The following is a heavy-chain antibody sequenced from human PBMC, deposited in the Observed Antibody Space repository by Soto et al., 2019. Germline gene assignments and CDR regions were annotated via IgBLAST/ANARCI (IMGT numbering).Heavy chain of an antibody. D-gene: IGHD5-18*01. Sequence: QVQLVESGGGVVQPGRSLRLSCAASGFTFSTYGMHWVRQAPGKGLEWVAVISYDGSNKYYADSVKGRFTISRDNSKNTLYLQMSSLRAEDTAVYYCAKGFSYSVIDYWGQGTVVIVSS. CDR3: AKGFSYSVIDY. CDR1: GFTFSTYG. J-gene: IGHJ4*02. CDR2: ISYDGSNK. V-gene: IGHV3-30*18.